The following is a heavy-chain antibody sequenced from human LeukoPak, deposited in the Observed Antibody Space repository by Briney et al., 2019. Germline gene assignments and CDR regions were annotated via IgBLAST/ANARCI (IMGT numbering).Heavy chain of an antibody. Sequence: SETLSLTCAVYGGSFSGYYWSWIRQPPGKGLGWIGEINHSGSTNYNPSLKSRVTISVDTSKNQFSLKLSSVTAADTAVYYCARHRTGYYTLLFFDYWGQGTLVTVSS. CDR3: ARHRTGYYTLLFFDY. CDR1: GGSFSGYY. J-gene: IGHJ4*02. CDR2: INHSGST. V-gene: IGHV4-34*01. D-gene: IGHD3/OR15-3a*01.